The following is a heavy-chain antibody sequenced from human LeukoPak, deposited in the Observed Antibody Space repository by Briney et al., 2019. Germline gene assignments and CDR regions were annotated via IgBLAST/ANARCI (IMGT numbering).Heavy chain of an antibody. J-gene: IGHJ4*01. CDR2: ISYDGSNK. CDR3: AIDISTGYSSSTTGPDGY. V-gene: IGHV3-30-3*01. D-gene: IGHD6-13*01. CDR1: GFTFSSYA. Sequence: PGRSLRLSCAASGFTFSSYAMHWVRQAPGKGLEWVAVISYDGSNKYYADSVKGRFTISRDNSKNTLYLQMNSLRAEDTAVYYCAIDISTGYSSSTTGPDGYWGHGTLVTVSS.